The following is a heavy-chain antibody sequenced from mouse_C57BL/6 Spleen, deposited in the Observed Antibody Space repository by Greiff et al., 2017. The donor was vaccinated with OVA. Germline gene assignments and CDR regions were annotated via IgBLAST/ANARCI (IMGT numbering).Heavy chain of an antibody. Sequence: VQRVESGAELVRPGASVTLSCKASGYTFTDYEMHWVKRTPVHGLEWIGAIDPETGGTAYNQKFKGKAILTADKSSSTAYMELRSLTSEDSAVYYCTRRTGVPFDYWGQGTTLTVSS. J-gene: IGHJ2*01. CDR3: TRRTGVPFDY. V-gene: IGHV1-15*01. CDR1: GYTFTDYE. D-gene: IGHD4-1*01. CDR2: IDPETGGT.